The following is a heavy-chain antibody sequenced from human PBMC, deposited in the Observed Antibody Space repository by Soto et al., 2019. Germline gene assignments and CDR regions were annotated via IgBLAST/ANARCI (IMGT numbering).Heavy chain of an antibody. CDR2: ISWNSGSI. D-gene: IGHD2-2*01. J-gene: IGHJ4*02. CDR1: GFTFDDYA. CDR3: ATNGHSSLDY. V-gene: IGHV3-9*01. Sequence: PGGSLRLSCAASGFTFDDYAMHWVRQAPGKGLEWVSGISWNSGSIGYADSVKGRFTISRDNAKNSLYLQKNSLRAEDTALYYCATNGHSSLDYWGQGTLLTVSS.